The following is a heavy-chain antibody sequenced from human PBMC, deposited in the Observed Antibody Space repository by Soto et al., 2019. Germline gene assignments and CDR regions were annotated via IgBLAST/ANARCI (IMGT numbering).Heavy chain of an antibody. CDR2: IIPIFGTA. V-gene: IGHV1-69*13. CDR1: GGTFSSYA. D-gene: IGHD6-19*01. Sequence: ASVKVSCKASGGTFSSYAISWVRQAPGQGLEWMGGIIPIFGTANYAQKFQGRVTITADESTSTAYMELRSLRSDDTAVYYCARDRSGVAANRQEYFHHWGQGTLVTVSS. CDR3: ARDRSGVAANRQEYFHH. J-gene: IGHJ1*01.